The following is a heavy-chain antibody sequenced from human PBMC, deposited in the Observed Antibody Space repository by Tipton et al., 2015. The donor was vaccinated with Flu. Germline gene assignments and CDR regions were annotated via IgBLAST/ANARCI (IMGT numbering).Heavy chain of an antibody. D-gene: IGHD3-22*01. J-gene: IGHJ4*02. CDR2: VYWDDAK. CDR1: RFSLTTTGVG. CDR3: AHLLGYDNNAYYNEYFPS. V-gene: IGHV2-5*02. Sequence: LVKPSQTLTLTCSFSRFSLTTTGVGVGWIRQSPGKALEWLGVVYWDDAKRYSPSLKNRLTITKDTSKNQVVLALTSVDPVDTATYFCAHLLGYDNNAYYNEYFPSWGQGILVSVSS.